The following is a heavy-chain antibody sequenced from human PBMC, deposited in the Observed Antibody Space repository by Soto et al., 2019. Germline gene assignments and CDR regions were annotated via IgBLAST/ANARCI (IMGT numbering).Heavy chain of an antibody. CDR2: IWYDGSNK. CDR3: SRSFPIVTTVDY. V-gene: IGHV3-33*01. CDR1: GFTFSTYG. D-gene: IGHD4-17*01. J-gene: IGHJ4*02. Sequence: QVQLVESGGGVVQPGRSLRLSCAASGFTFSTYGMHWVRQAPGKGLEWVAVIWYDGSNKYYADSVKGRFTISRDNSKNTLYLQMNSLRAEDTAVYYCSRSFPIVTTVDYWGQGTLVTVSS.